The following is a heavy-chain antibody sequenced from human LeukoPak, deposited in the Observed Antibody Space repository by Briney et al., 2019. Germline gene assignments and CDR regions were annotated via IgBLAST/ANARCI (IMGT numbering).Heavy chain of an antibody. CDR3: ARGVEPLAANTLAY. CDR1: RFTVLTND. J-gene: IGHJ4*02. V-gene: IGHV3-53*01. Sequence: GGSLRLSCAASRFTVLTNDMTWVRQAPGKGLEWVSGLYSDGNTKYADSVQGRFTISRDNSKNTLYLEMNSLSADDTAVYYCARGVEPLAANTLAYWGQGTLVTVSS. CDR2: LYSDGNT. D-gene: IGHD1-14*01.